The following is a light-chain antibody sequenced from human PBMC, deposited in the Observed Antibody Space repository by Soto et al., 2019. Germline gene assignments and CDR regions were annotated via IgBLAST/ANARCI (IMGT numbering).Light chain of an antibody. CDR1: SGHSSYA. CDR3: QNWGTGYFL. CDR2: VNSDGSH. Sequence: QSVLTQTPSASASLGASVKLTCTLSSGHSSYAIAWHQQQPEKGPRYLMKVNSDGSHSKGDGIPDRFSGSSSGAERYFTISSHQSEDEAYYYCQNWGTGYFLFGGGTQLTVL. J-gene: IGLJ2*01. V-gene: IGLV4-69*01.